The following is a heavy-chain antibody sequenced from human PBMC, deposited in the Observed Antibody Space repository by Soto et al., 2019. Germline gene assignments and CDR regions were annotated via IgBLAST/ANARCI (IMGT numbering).Heavy chain of an antibody. J-gene: IGHJ5*02. CDR3: ARAPNPYSSSSGWFDP. Sequence: ASVKVSCKASGYTFTGYYMHWVRQAPGQGLEWMGWINPNSGGTNYAQKFQGRVTMTRDTSVSTAYMELSRLRSDDTAVYYCARAPNPYSSSSGWFDPWGQGTLVTVSS. V-gene: IGHV1-2*02. CDR1: GYTFTGYY. D-gene: IGHD6-6*01. CDR2: INPNSGGT.